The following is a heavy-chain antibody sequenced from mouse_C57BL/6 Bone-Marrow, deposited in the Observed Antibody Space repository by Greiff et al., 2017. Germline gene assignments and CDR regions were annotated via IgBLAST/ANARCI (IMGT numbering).Heavy chain of an antibody. V-gene: IGHV1-50*01. CDR2: IDPSDSYT. Sequence: QVQLQQPGAELVKPGASVKLSCKASGYTFTSYWMQWVKQRPGQGLEWIGEIDPSDSYTNYNQKFKGKATLTVDTSSSTAYMQLSSLTSEDSAVYYCARSPYYYYGRGFAYWGQGTLVTVSA. CDR1: GYTFTSYW. J-gene: IGHJ3*01. CDR3: ARSPYYYYGRGFAY. D-gene: IGHD1-1*01.